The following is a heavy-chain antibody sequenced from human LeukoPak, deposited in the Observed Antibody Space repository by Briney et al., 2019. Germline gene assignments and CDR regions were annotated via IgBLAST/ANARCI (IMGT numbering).Heavy chain of an antibody. D-gene: IGHD1-26*01. Sequence: GGSLRLSCAASGFMFDDSAMHWVRQAPGKGLEWVSYITDSSSVMSYADSVKGRFTISRDNAKNSLYLQMNSLRDEDTAVYYCARDGGGNSGSYHYAFDIWGQGTMVTVSS. CDR1: GFMFDDSA. V-gene: IGHV3-48*02. CDR2: ITDSSSVM. CDR3: ARDGGGNSGSYHYAFDI. J-gene: IGHJ3*02.